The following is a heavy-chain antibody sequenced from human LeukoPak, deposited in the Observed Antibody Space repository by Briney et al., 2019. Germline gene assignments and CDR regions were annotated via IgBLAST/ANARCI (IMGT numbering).Heavy chain of an antibody. J-gene: IGHJ4*02. CDR3: ARDRIQPIFDY. V-gene: IGHV3-7*04. Sequence: GGSLRLSCAASGFTFSSYWMSCVRQAPGKGLEWVANIKQDGSEKYYVDSVKGRFTISRDNAKNSLYLQMNSLRAEDTAVYYCARDRIQPIFDYWGQGTLVTVSS. CDR2: IKQDGSEK. D-gene: IGHD5-18*01. CDR1: GFTFSSYW.